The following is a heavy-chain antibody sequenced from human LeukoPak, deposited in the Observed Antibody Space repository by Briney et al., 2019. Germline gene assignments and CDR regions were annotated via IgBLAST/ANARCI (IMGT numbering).Heavy chain of an antibody. D-gene: IGHD6-19*01. J-gene: IGHJ4*02. Sequence: HPGGSLRLSCAGSGFTFSSYAMSWVRQAPGKGLEWVSTVTGSGGSTYYADSVKGRFTISRDNSKNTLYLQMNSLGAEDTAVYYCAKDLSSGWYIFDYWGQGTLVTVSS. CDR3: AKDLSSGWYIFDY. CDR2: VTGSGGST. V-gene: IGHV3-23*01. CDR1: GFTFSSYA.